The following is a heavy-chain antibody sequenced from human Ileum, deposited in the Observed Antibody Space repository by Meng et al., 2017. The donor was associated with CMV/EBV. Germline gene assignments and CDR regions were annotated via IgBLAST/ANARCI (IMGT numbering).Heavy chain of an antibody. Sequence: QGQLHESGPGLVTPSENLSLTCTVAGGSVSSFYWSWIRHPAGKVLEWIGRVYVSGSNNYNPSLKSRVTMSVDTSKNQFTLNLSSVTAADTAVYYCASTFSDTDWNFDYWGQGTLVTVSS. V-gene: IGHV4-4*07. CDR2: VYVSGSN. D-gene: IGHD1-1*01. J-gene: IGHJ4*02. CDR1: GGSVSSFY. CDR3: ASTFSDTDWNFDY.